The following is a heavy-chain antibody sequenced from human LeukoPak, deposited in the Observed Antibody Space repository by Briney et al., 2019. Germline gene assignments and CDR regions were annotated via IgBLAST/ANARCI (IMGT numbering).Heavy chain of an antibody. CDR2: IIPILGIA. CDR1: GGTFSSYA. Sequence: ASVKVSCKASGGTFSSYAISWVRQAPGQGLEWMGRIIPILGIANYAQKFQGRVTITADKSTSTAYMELSSLRSEDTAVYYCATYYYDSSGYSYFDYWGQGTLVTVSS. J-gene: IGHJ4*02. V-gene: IGHV1-69*04. D-gene: IGHD3-22*01. CDR3: ATYYYDSSGYSYFDY.